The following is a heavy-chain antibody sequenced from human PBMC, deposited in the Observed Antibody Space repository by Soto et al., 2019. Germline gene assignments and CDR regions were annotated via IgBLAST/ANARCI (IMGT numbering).Heavy chain of an antibody. CDR2: IWYDGSNK. V-gene: IGHV3-33*01. J-gene: IGHJ6*03. CDR3: ARVGIVVVVAMRDYYMDV. Sequence: GGSLRLSCAASGFTFSSYGMHWVRQAPGKGLEWVAVIWYDGSNKYYADSVKGRFTISRDNSKNTLYLQMNSLRAEDTAVYYCARVGIVVVVAMRDYYMDVWGKGTTVTVSS. D-gene: IGHD2-15*01. CDR1: GFTFSSYG.